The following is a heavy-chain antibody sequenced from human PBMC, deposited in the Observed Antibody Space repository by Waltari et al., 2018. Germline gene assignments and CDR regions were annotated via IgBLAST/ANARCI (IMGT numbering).Heavy chain of an antibody. CDR2: ISYDGSNK. Sequence: QVQLVESGGGVVQPGRSLRLSCAASGFTFSSYGMHWVRQAPGKGLEWVAVISYDGSNKYYADSVKGRFTISRDNSKNTLYLQMNSLRAEDTAVYYCAKECGWYEVQGGQGTLVTVSS. V-gene: IGHV3-30*18. CDR1: GFTFSSYG. J-gene: IGHJ4*02. D-gene: IGHD6-19*01. CDR3: AKECGWYEVQ.